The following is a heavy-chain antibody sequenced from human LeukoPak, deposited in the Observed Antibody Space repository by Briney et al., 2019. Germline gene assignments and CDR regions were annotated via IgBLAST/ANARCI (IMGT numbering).Heavy chain of an antibody. CDR2: INGDGSST. D-gene: IGHD3-16*02. V-gene: IGHV3-74*01. CDR1: GFTSSSYW. J-gene: IGHJ6*02. Sequence: QPGGSLRLSCAASGFTSSSYWMHWVRQAPGKGLVWVSRINGDGSSTNYADSVKGRFTISRDNAKNTLYLQMNSLRDEDTAVYHCARVGIRGYRSFYHYYGMDVWGQGTTVIVSS. CDR3: ARVGIRGYRSFYHYYGMDV.